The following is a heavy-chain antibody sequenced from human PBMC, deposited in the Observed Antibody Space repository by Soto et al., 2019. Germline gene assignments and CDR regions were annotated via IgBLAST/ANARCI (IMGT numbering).Heavy chain of an antibody. V-gene: IGHV1-8*01. CDR1: GYTFTSYD. CDR2: MNPNSGNT. Sequence: XSVKVSCKASGYTFTSYDINWVRQATVQGLEWMGWMNPNSGNTGYAQKFQGRVTMTRNTSTSTAYMELSSLRSEDTAVYYCARDQYYDSSGYSFDYWGQGTLVTVSS. D-gene: IGHD3-22*01. J-gene: IGHJ4*02. CDR3: ARDQYYDSSGYSFDY.